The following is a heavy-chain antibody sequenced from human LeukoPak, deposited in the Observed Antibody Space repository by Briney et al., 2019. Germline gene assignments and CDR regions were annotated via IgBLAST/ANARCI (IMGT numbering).Heavy chain of an antibody. CDR1: GFTFSSYA. Sequence: PGGSLRLSCAASGFTFSSYAMSWVRQAPGKGLEWVSAISGSGGSTYYADSVKGRFTISRDNSKNTLYLQMNSLRAEDTAVYYCAKDKQWLDPGKPYYFDYWGQGTLVTVSS. CDR2: ISGSGGST. CDR3: AKDKQWLDPGKPYYFDY. J-gene: IGHJ4*02. V-gene: IGHV3-23*01. D-gene: IGHD6-19*01.